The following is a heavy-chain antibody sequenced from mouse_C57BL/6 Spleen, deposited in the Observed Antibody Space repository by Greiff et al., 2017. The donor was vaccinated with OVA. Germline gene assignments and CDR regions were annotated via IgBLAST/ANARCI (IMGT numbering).Heavy chain of an antibody. CDR2: IDPSDSET. D-gene: IGHD1-1*01. CDR3: ARMDYGSPYWYFDV. CDR1: GYTFTSYW. Sequence: VQLQQPGAELVRPGSSVKLSCKASGYTFTSYWMHWVKQRPIQGLEWIGNIDPSDSETHYNQKFKDKATLTVDKSSSTAYMQLSSLTSEDSAVYYCARMDYGSPYWYFDVWGTGTTVTVSS. J-gene: IGHJ1*03. V-gene: IGHV1-52*01.